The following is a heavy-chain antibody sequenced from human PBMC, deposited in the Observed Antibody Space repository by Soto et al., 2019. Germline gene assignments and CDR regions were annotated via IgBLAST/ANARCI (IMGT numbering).Heavy chain of an antibody. CDR2: ISSSSSYI. V-gene: IGHV3-21*01. CDR1: GFTFSSYS. Sequence: KPGGSLRLSCAASGFTFSSYSMNWVRQAPGKGLEWVSSISSSSSYIYYADSVKGRFTISRDNAKNSLYLQMNSLRAEDTAVYYCARSTRRVYIYYFDYWGQGTLVTVSS. D-gene: IGHD2-15*01. J-gene: IGHJ4*02. CDR3: ARSTRRVYIYYFDY.